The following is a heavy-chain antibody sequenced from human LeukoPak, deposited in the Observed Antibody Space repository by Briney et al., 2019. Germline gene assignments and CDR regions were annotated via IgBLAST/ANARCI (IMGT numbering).Heavy chain of an antibody. Sequence: GGSLRLSCAASGFTVSSNYMSWVRQAPGKGLEWVSVIYSGGSTYYADSVKGRFTISRDNSKNTLYLQMNSLRAEDTAVYYCASLGYDSSGYFHYYWGQGTLVTVSS. D-gene: IGHD3-22*01. J-gene: IGHJ4*02. V-gene: IGHV3-53*01. CDR1: GFTVSSNY. CDR3: ASLGYDSSGYFHYY. CDR2: IYSGGST.